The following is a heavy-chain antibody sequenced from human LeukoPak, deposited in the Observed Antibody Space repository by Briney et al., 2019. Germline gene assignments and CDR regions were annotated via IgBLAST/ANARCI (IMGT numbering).Heavy chain of an antibody. V-gene: IGHV3-21*01. CDR1: GFTFSPYS. Sequence: GGSLRLSCAASGFTFSPYSMNWVRQAPGKGLEWVSLVSSRSSFINYADSVKGRFIISRDDAKNSLYLQMNSLRAEDTAVYYCARDRGIAVYGGMDVWGQGTTVTVSS. J-gene: IGHJ6*02. CDR3: ARDRGIAVYGGMDV. CDR2: VSSRSSFI. D-gene: IGHD6-19*01.